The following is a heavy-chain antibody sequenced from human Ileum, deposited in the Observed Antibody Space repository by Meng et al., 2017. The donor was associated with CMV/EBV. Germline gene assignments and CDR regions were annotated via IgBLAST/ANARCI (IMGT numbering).Heavy chain of an antibody. V-gene: IGHV3-66*02. Sequence: GGSLRLSCAASGFTVSSRYMSWVRQAPGKGLEWVSIIYSGGSTYYADSVKGRFTLSRDNSKNTVYLQMNSLRPEDTAVYYCARDRASGRYPYYYGMDIWGQGTTVTVSS. D-gene: IGHD1-26*01. CDR1: GFTVSSRY. J-gene: IGHJ6*02. CDR2: IYSGGST. CDR3: ARDRASGRYPYYYGMDI.